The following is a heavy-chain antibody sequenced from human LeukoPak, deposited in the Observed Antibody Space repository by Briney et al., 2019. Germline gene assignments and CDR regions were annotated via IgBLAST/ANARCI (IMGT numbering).Heavy chain of an antibody. D-gene: IGHD4-17*01. V-gene: IGHV3-23*01. Sequence: GGSLRLSCAASGFTFSSHGMSGVRQAPGKGRVWVSGISGSGGGTFYADSVRGRFTISRDNYKNTVYLQMNSLRAEDTAVYYCAKSATTVTSNFDYWGQGTLVTVSS. CDR2: ISGSGGGT. CDR1: GFTFSSHG. CDR3: AKSATTVTSNFDY. J-gene: IGHJ4*02.